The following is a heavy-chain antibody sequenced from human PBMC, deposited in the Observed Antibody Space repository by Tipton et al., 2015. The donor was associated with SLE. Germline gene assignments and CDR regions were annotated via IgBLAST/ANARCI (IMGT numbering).Heavy chain of an antibody. CDR2: IYHSGSTNSGST. Sequence: TLSLTCTVSGGPIRSYYWSWIRQTPEKGLEWIASIYHSGSTNSGSTKYNPSLESRVSTSLDASKNQFSLKLSSVTAADTALYYCATSPTSFWSSYYDFWGQGILVTVSS. CDR1: GGPIRSYY. D-gene: IGHD3-3*01. V-gene: IGHV4-59*01. J-gene: IGHJ4*02. CDR3: ATSPTSFWSSYYDF.